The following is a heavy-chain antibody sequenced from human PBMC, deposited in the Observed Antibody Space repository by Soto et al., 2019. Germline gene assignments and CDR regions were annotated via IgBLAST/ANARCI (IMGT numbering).Heavy chain of an antibody. Sequence: ASVKVSCKASGYTFTRYTMNWVRQAPGQRLEWMGWINPDNGNTKSSQKFQDRVIITRDTSASTAYMDLSSLRSDDTAVYYCARDGVLRFLEWAFSHRDYYGMDVWGQGTTVTVSS. CDR1: GYTFTRYT. D-gene: IGHD3-3*01. CDR2: INPDNGNT. J-gene: IGHJ6*02. CDR3: ARDGVLRFLEWAFSHRDYYGMDV. V-gene: IGHV1-3*01.